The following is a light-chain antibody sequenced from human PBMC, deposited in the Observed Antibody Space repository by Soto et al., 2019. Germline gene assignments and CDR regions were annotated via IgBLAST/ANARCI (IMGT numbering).Light chain of an antibody. V-gene: IGLV2-23*01. CDR3: CSYAGSHWV. CDR2: EGS. CDR1: SDDVGSYNL. Sequence: QCALTQPASVSGSPGQSITISCTGTSDDVGSYNLVSWYQHHPGKAPKFMIYEGSKRPSGVSNRFSGSKSGNTASLTISGLQAEDEADYYCCSYAGSHWVFGGGTKLTVL. J-gene: IGLJ3*02.